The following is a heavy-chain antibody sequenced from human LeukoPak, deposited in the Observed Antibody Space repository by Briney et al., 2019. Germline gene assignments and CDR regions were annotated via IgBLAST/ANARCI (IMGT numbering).Heavy chain of an antibody. CDR3: ARHPGYCSSTSCYDWFDP. CDR2: IYYSGTT. Sequence: PSETLSLTCTVSGGSISSYYWSWIRQPPGKGLEWIGYIYYSGTTNYNPSLKSRVTISVDTSKNQFSLKLSSVTAADTAVYYCARHPGYCSSTSCYDWFDPWGQGTLVTVSS. V-gene: IGHV4-59*08. CDR1: GGSISSYY. J-gene: IGHJ5*02. D-gene: IGHD2-2*01.